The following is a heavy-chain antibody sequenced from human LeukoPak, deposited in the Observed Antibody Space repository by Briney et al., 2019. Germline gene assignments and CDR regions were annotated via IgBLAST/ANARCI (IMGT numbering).Heavy chain of an antibody. D-gene: IGHD3-22*01. CDR1: VFTFSSYR. Sequence: PGGSLRLPCAASVFTFSSYRMNWVRQAPGKGLEWVSYISSSSSTIYYADSVKGRFTISRDNAKNSLYLQMNSLRDEDTAVYYCARGDSSGYGPDHWGQGTLVTVSS. V-gene: IGHV3-48*02. CDR3: ARGDSSGYGPDH. J-gene: IGHJ5*02. CDR2: ISSSSSTI.